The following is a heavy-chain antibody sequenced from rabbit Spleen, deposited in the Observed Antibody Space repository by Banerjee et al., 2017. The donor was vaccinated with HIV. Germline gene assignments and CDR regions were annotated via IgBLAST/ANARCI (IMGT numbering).Heavy chain of an antibody. V-gene: IGHV1S40*01. CDR1: GFSFSTNYW. CDR2: FWANGGGT. Sequence: QSLEESGGDLVKPGASLTLTCTASGFSFSTNYWMCWVRQAPGKGLEWIACFWANGGGTYYASWAKGRFTISKTSPTTVTLQMTSLTAADTATYFCASGGGNYNAGCKLWGQGTLVTVS. CDR3: ASGGGNYNAGCKL. J-gene: IGHJ4*01. D-gene: IGHD1-1*01.